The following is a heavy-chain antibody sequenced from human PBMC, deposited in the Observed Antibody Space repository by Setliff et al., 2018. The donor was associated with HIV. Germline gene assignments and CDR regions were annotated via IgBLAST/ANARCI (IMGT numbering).Heavy chain of an antibody. CDR1: VFTLTGSS. CDR2: IVVGSGNT. D-gene: IGHD6-13*01. CDR3: AAGFRDLDGSWYGGWFAP. Sequence: ASVKVSCKASVFTLTGSSIQWVRQTRGQRLEWIGWIVVGSGNTNYAQNFQGRVTIWRDMSTRTVFMELKSLTVDDPAVYYCAAGFRDLDGSWYGGWFAPWGQRTVVTVSS. J-gene: IGHJ5*02. V-gene: IGHV1-58*02.